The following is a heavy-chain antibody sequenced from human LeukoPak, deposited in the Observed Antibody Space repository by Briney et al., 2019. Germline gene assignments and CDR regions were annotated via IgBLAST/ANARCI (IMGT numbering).Heavy chain of an antibody. CDR1: GGTFSSYT. CDR2: ITPILGIA. CDR3: AREYCSSTSCIKYYYYYMDV. J-gene: IGHJ6*03. D-gene: IGHD2-2*01. V-gene: IGHV1-69*04. Sequence: SVKVSCKASGGTFSSYTISWVRQAPGQGLEWMGRITPILGIANYAQKFQGRVTITADKSTSTAYMELSSLRSEDTAVYYCAREYCSSTSCIKYYYYYMDVWGKGTTVTVSS.